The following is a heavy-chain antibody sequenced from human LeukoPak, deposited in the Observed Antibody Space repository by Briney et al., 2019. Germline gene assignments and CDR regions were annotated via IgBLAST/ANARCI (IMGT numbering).Heavy chain of an antibody. D-gene: IGHD7-27*01. CDR1: GGSISDYY. Sequence: SETLSLTCTVSGGSISDYYWSWIRQPPGKRLEWIGYFSNSGTTNQNPSLKSRVTMSVDTSKNQFSLKLSSVTAADTAVYYCARGSNWGDYWGQGALVTVSS. CDR2: FSNSGTT. CDR3: ARGSNWGDY. V-gene: IGHV4-59*12. J-gene: IGHJ4*02.